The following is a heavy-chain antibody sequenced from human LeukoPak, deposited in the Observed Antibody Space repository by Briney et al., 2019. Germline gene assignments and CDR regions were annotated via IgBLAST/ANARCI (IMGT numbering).Heavy chain of an antibody. D-gene: IGHD6-13*01. V-gene: IGHV4-31*03. CDR2: IYCSGST. CDR3: ARESTAGTRLDY. J-gene: IGHJ4*02. Sequence: SETLSLTCTVSGGSISSGGYYWSWIRQHPGKGLEWIGYIYCSGSTYYNPSLKSRVTISVDTSKNQFSLKLSSVTAADTAVYYCARESTAGTRLDYWGQGTLVTVSS. CDR1: GGSISSGGYY.